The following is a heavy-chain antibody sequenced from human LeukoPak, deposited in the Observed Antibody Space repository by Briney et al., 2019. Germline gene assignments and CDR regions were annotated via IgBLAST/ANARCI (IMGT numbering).Heavy chain of an antibody. CDR1: GGSISSGDYY. V-gene: IGHV4-30-4*01. J-gene: IGHJ6*02. D-gene: IGHD6-13*01. Sequence: PSQTLSLTCTVSGGSISSGDYYWSWIRQPPGKGLEWIGYIYYSGSTYYNPSLKSRVTISVDTSKNQFSLKLSSVTAADTAVYYCARATSSSWYYYYYRMDVWGQGTTVTVSS. CDR3: ARATSSSWYYYYYRMDV. CDR2: IYYSGST.